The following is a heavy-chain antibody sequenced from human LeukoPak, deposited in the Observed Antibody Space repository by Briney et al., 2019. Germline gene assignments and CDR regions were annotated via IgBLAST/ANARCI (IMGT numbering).Heavy chain of an antibody. V-gene: IGHV1-18*01. CDR2: ISNDNGIT. Sequence: ASVKVSCKASGYSFTGYGINWVRQAPGQGLEWMGWISNDNGITNYAQQSQGRVTMDTETYTSTAYMELRSLRSDDTAVYYCARRAGYSSGWHFDYWGQGTLVTVSS. D-gene: IGHD6-19*01. CDR1: GYSFTGYG. J-gene: IGHJ4*02. CDR3: ARRAGYSSGWHFDY.